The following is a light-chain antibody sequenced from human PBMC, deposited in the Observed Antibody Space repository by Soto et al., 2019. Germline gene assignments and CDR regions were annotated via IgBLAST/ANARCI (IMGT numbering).Light chain of an antibody. V-gene: IGKV1-5*01. CDR1: QSISNW. CDR3: QQYNSYWGT. Sequence: DIQMTQSPSTLSASVGDRVTITCRASQSISNWLAWYQQKQGKAPNLLIYDASSLESGVPSRFSGSGSGTEFTLTISSLQPDDFATYYCQQYNSYWGTFGQGTKVDSK. CDR2: DAS. J-gene: IGKJ1*01.